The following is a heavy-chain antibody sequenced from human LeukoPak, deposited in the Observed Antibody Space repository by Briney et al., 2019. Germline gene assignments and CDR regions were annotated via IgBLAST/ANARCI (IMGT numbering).Heavy chain of an antibody. J-gene: IGHJ6*03. D-gene: IGHD3-22*01. Sequence: GGSLRLSCATSGFTLSSYTMNWVRQAPGKGLEWVSAISSSSSYIYYADSVKGRFTISRDNSKNTLYLQMNSLRAEDTAVYYCAKSLCYDSSGANYYYYYMDVWGKGTTVTVSS. V-gene: IGHV3-21*04. CDR2: ISSSSSYI. CDR3: AKSLCYDSSGANYYYYYMDV. CDR1: GFTLSSYT.